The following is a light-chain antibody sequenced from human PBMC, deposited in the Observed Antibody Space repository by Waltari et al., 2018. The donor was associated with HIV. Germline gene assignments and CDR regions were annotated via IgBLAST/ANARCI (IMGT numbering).Light chain of an antibody. Sequence: SYVLTQPPSVSVAPGQTARITCGGSSIGSKSVHWYQQKPGQASVLVVSDDSDRPSAIPEGFSGSKSGNTATLTISRVEAGDEADYCCQVCYSLTEPVVFGGGTKLTVL. CDR3: QVCYSLTEPVV. J-gene: IGLJ2*01. CDR2: DDS. V-gene: IGLV3-21*02. CDR1: SIGSKS.